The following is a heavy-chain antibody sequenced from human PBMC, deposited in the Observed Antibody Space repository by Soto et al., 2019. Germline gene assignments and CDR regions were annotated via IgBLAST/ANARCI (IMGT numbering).Heavy chain of an antibody. Sequence: QLQLQESGPGLVKPSETLSLTCTVSGGSISSSSYYWGWIRQPPGKGLEGIGSIYYSGSTYYNPSLKSRVTISVDTSKNQFSLKLSSVTAADTAVYYCARRLAIVVVPAGGWFDPWGQGTLVTVSS. CDR1: GGSISSSSYY. J-gene: IGHJ5*02. CDR3: ARRLAIVVVPAGGWFDP. V-gene: IGHV4-39*01. D-gene: IGHD2-2*01. CDR2: IYYSGST.